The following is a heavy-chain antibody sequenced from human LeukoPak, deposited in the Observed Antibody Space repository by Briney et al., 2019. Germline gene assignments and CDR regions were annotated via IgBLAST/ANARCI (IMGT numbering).Heavy chain of an antibody. V-gene: IGHV1-8*03. J-gene: IGHJ6*03. CDR3: VRGRSSSWFQSPYLGYYYYMDV. Sequence: ASVKVSCKPSEYTFTSYNINWGQQPPGKGLEGMGGMNPNRGNTGYAQKFQGRVTITRNTSISTAYMELSSLRSEDTAVYYCVRGRSSSWFQSPYLGYYYYMDVWGKGTTVTVSS. CDR2: MNPNRGNT. D-gene: IGHD6-13*01. CDR1: EYTFTSYN.